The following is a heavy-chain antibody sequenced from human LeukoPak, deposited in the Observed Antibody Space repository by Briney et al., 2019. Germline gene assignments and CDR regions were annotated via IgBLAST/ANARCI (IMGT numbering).Heavy chain of an antibody. D-gene: IGHD3-22*01. CDR1: GFSFSSHG. Sequence: GGSLRLSCAGSGFSFSSHGMNWVRQAPGKGLEWVSAISGSGGSTYYADSVKGRFTISRDNSKNTLYLQMNSLRAEDTAVYYCAKFAGHYDSSGYYKPHNAFDIWGQGTMVTVSS. CDR3: AKFAGHYDSSGYYKPHNAFDI. V-gene: IGHV3-23*01. CDR2: ISGSGGST. J-gene: IGHJ3*02.